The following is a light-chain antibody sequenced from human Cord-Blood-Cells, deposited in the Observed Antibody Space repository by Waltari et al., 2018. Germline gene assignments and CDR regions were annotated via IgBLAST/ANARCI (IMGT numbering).Light chain of an antibody. CDR2: AAS. Sequence: DIQMTQSPSSLSASVGDRVTITCRASQSISSYLNWYQQKPVKAPKLLIYAASSLQSGVPSRFSGSGSVTDFTLTISSLQPEDFATYFCQQSYSTPMYTFGQGTKLEIK. J-gene: IGKJ2*01. CDR3: QQSYSTPMYT. V-gene: IGKV1-39*01. CDR1: QSISSY.